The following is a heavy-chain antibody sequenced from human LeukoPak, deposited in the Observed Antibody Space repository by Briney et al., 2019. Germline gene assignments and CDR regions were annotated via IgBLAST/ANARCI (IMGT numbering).Heavy chain of an antibody. V-gene: IGHV4-31*03. Sequence: SETLSLTCTVSGGSISSGGYYWSWIRQHPGKGLEWIGYIYYSGSTYYNPSLKSRVTISVDTSKNQFSLKLSSVTAADTAVYYCARGGGGTFGVVIGRGWFDPWGQGTLVTVSS. CDR1: GGSISSGGYY. CDR3: ARGGGGTFGVVIGRGWFDP. J-gene: IGHJ5*02. CDR2: IYYSGST. D-gene: IGHD3-3*01.